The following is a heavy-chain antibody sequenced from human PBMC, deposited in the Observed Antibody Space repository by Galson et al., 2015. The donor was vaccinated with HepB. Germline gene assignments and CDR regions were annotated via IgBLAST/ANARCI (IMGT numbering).Heavy chain of an antibody. D-gene: IGHD3-22*01. Sequence: SVKVSCKASGYTFTSYYMHWVRQAPGQGLEWMGIINPSGGSTSYAQKFQGRVTMTRDTSTSTVYMELSSLRSEDTAVYYCARELRDYYDSSGYYYYGMDVWGQGTTVTVSS. CDR1: GYTFTSYY. V-gene: IGHV1-46*01. CDR3: ARELRDYYDSSGYYYYGMDV. CDR2: INPSGGST. J-gene: IGHJ6*02.